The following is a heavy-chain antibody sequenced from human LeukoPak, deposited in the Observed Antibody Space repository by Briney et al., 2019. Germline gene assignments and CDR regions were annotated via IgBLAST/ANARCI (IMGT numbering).Heavy chain of an antibody. CDR3: ATDLVEWVVAATGY. D-gene: IGHD2-15*01. CDR1: GYTLTELS. CDR2: FDPEDGET. V-gene: IGHV1-24*01. J-gene: IGHJ4*02. Sequence: ASVKVSFKVSGYTLTELSMHWVRQAPGKGLEWMGGFDPEDGETIYAQKFQGRVTMTEDTSTDTAYMELSSLRSEGTAVYYCATDLVEWVVAATGYWGQGTLVTVSS.